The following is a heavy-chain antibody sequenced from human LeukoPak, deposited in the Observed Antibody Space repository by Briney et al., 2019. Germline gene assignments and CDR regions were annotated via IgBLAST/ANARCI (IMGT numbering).Heavy chain of an antibody. V-gene: IGHV3-48*01. Sequence: GPTLRLSCAVSGFIFSSYSMNCVSQAAGKGLERVSYISGSSSIRYAGSVKGRFAIFRDNAKNSLYLQMNSLRAEDTAVYYCARDFQTLVRVQHWGQGTLVTVSS. J-gene: IGHJ1*01. CDR3: ARDFQTLVRVQH. D-gene: IGHD2-8*02. CDR2: ISGSSSI. CDR1: GFIFSSYS.